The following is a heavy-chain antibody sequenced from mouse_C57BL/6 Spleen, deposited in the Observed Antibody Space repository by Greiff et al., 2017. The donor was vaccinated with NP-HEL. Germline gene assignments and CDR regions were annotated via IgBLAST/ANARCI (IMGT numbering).Heavy chain of an antibody. CDR1: GFTFSSYG. Sequence: DVKLQESGGDLVKPGGSLKLSCAASGFTFSSYGMSWVRQTPDKRLEWVATISSGGSYTYYPDSVKGRFTISRDNAKNTLYLQMSSLKSEDTAMYYCARQGELGTSPYWGQGTLVTVSA. J-gene: IGHJ3*01. D-gene: IGHD4-1*01. CDR3: ARQGELGTSPY. V-gene: IGHV5-6*02. CDR2: ISSGGSYT.